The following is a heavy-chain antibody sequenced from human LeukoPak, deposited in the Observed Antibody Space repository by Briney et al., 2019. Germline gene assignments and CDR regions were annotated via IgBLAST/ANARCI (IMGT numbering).Heavy chain of an antibody. V-gene: IGHV4-61*01. CDR1: GGSVSSGSYY. Sequence: SETLSLTCTVSGGSVSSGSYYWSWIRQPPGKGLEWIGYIYYSGSTNYNPSLKSRVTISVDTSKNQFSLKLSSVTAADTAMYYCTRTVAGPDYWGQGTLVTVSS. J-gene: IGHJ4*02. CDR3: TRTVAGPDY. D-gene: IGHD6-19*01. CDR2: IYYSGST.